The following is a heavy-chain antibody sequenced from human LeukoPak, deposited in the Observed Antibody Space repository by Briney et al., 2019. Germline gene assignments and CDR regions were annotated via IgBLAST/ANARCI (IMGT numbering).Heavy chain of an antibody. CDR3: ARVDYDILTGYFNWFDP. D-gene: IGHD3-9*01. V-gene: IGHV1-18*01. Sequence: GASVKVSCKASGYTFTNYAISWVRQAPGQGLEWMGWISAYNGNTNYAQKLQGRVTMTTDTSTSTAYMELRSLRSDDTAVYYCARVDYDILTGYFNWFDPWGQGTLVTVSS. J-gene: IGHJ5*02. CDR1: GYTFTNYA. CDR2: ISAYNGNT.